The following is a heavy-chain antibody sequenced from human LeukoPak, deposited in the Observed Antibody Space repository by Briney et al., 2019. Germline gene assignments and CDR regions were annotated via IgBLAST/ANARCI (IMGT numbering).Heavy chain of an antibody. V-gene: IGHV3-30-3*01. CDR3: ARGGGYYYDSSGIDY. CDR2: ISYDGSNK. D-gene: IGHD3-22*01. Sequence: GGSLRLSCAASGFTFSSYAMHWVRQAPGKGLEWAAVISYDGSNKYYADSVKGRFTISRDNSKNTLYLQMNSLRAEDTAVYYCARGGGYYYDSSGIDYWGQGTLVTVSS. CDR1: GFTFSSYA. J-gene: IGHJ4*02.